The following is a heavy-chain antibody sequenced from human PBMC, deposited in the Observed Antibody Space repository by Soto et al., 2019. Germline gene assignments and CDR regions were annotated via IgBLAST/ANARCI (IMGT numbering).Heavy chain of an antibody. CDR2: MYHSVST. Sequence: QLQLQESGSGLVKPSHTLSLTCAVSGGSISSGGNSWSRIRQPPGKGLEWIGYMYHSVSTYYNPSLNSRVTISIDRSKNQFSLKLSYVTAADTAVYYCARVPDYWGQGILVTVSS. J-gene: IGHJ4*02. CDR1: GGSISSGGNS. V-gene: IGHV4-30-2*01. CDR3: ARVPDY. D-gene: IGHD2-2*01.